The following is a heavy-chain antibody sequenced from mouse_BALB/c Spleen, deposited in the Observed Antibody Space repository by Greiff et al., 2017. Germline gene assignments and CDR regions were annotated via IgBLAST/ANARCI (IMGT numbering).Heavy chain of an antibody. V-gene: IGHV14-3*02. CDR2: IDPANGNT. CDR1: GFNIKDTY. D-gene: IGHD2-1*01. J-gene: IGHJ3*01. Sequence: EVQLQQSGAELVKPGASVKLSCTASGFNIKDTYMHWVKQRPEQGLEWIGRIDPANGNTKYDPKFQGKATITADTSSNTAYLQLSSLTSEDTAVYYCARDYGNYLAWFAYWGQGTLVTVSA. CDR3: ARDYGNYLAWFAY.